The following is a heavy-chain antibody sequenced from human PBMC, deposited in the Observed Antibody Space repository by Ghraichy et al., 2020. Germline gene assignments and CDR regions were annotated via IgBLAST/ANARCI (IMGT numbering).Heavy chain of an antibody. CDR2: IYTSGTP. V-gene: IGHV4-4*07. J-gene: IGHJ4*01. Sequence: SETLSLTCTVSGGSFSSYYLSWIRQPAGKGLEWIGRIYTSGTPNYNPSLRSRLTMSVDTSKNQFSLNVRSVTAADTAVYYCARGAASASHYFDYWGHGTLVTVSS. CDR3: ARGAASASHYFDY. CDR1: GGSFSSYY. D-gene: IGHD1-26*01.